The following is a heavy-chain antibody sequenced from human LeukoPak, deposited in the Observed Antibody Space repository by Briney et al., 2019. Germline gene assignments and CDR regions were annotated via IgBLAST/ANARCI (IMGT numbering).Heavy chain of an antibody. Sequence: GGSLRLSCVTSGFNFDEYAMHWVWQAPGKGLEWVANIKQNGSEIDYVDSVKGRFTISRDNARNSLYLQMNSLRAGDTAIYYCADPGVGFWGQGTLVTVSS. V-gene: IGHV3-7*01. CDR1: GFNFDEYA. D-gene: IGHD1-26*01. J-gene: IGHJ4*02. CDR2: IKQNGSEI. CDR3: ADPGVGF.